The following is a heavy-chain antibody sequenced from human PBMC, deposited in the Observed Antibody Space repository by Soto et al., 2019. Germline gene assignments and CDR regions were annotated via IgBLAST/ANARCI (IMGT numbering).Heavy chain of an antibody. Sequence: SDTLSLTWTVSGGSVSNGIYYWGWIRQPPGKGLEWIANIYHSGSTYYNPSLKSRVTISVDTSKNQFSLKLNSVTAADTAVYSCARSLIIAGAGGWFDPWGQGTLVTVS. D-gene: IGHD6-13*01. CDR1: GGSVSNGIYY. CDR3: ARSLIIAGAGGWFDP. CDR2: IYHSGST. J-gene: IGHJ5*02. V-gene: IGHV4-39*01.